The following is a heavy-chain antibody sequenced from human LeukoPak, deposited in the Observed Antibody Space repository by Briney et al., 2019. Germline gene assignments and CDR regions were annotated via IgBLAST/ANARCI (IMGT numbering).Heavy chain of an antibody. CDR3: ARDRPLRGFKLDY. V-gene: IGHV3-48*03. Sequence: GGSLRLSCAASGFTFSSYEMNWVRQAPGKGLEWASYISSSGSTIYYADSVKGRFTISRDNAKNSLYLQMNSLRAEDTAVYYCARDRPLRGFKLDYWGQGTLVTVSS. CDR2: ISSSGSTI. J-gene: IGHJ4*02. CDR1: GFTFSSYE. D-gene: IGHD5-12*01.